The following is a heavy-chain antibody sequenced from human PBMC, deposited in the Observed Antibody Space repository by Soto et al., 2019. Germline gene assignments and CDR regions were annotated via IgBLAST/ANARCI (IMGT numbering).Heavy chain of an antibody. CDR1: GGSISSSSYY. CDR2: IYYSGST. J-gene: IGHJ4*02. CDR3: ASMYGDYVSY. V-gene: IGHV4-39*01. D-gene: IGHD4-17*01. Sequence: QLQLQESGPGLVKPSETLSLTCTVSGGSISSSSYYWGWIRQPPGKGLEWIGSIYYSGSTYYNPSLKSRVTISVDTSRNQSALKLSCVTAADTAVYYCASMYGDYVSYWGQGTLVAVSS.